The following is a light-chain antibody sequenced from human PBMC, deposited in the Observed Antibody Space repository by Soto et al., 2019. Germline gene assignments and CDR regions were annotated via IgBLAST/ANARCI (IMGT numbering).Light chain of an antibody. CDR3: QQSYSTTRT. V-gene: IGKV4-1*01. Sequence: DIVMTQYPDSLPVSLGERATINCKSSRSVLYSSNNKNYLAWYQQKTGQPPKLLIYWASTRESGVPDRFSGSGSGTDFTLTIRSMQTEDLATYDCQQSYSTTRTVGKGTKGEIK. CDR2: WAS. J-gene: IGKJ1*01. CDR1: RSVLYSSNNKNY.